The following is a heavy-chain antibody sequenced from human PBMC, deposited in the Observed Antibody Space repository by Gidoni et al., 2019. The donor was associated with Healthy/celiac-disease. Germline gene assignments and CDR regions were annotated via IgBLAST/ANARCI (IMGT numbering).Heavy chain of an antibody. V-gene: IGHV3-30*18. J-gene: IGHJ4*02. CDR2: ISYDGSNK. D-gene: IGHD2-21*02. CDR3: AKDRDGDWSHPNFDY. CDR1: GFTFSSYG. Sequence: QVQLVESGGGVVQPGRSLRLSCAASGFTFSSYGMHWVRQAPGKGLEWVAVISYDGSNKYYADSVKGRVTISRDNSKNTLYLQMNSLRAEDTAVYYCAKDRDGDWSHPNFDYWGQGTLVTVSS.